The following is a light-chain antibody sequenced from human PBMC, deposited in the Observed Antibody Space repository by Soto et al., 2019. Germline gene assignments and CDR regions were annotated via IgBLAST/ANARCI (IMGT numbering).Light chain of an antibody. CDR3: QQYNNWPPIT. CDR2: GAS. Sequence: EIVMTQSPATLSVSPGERATLSCRASQSVSSNLAWYQQKPGQAPRLLIYGASTRATGIPARSSGSRSGTEFTLTISSPQSEDFAVYYCQQYNNWPPITFGQGTRLEIK. J-gene: IGKJ5*01. V-gene: IGKV3-15*01. CDR1: QSVSSN.